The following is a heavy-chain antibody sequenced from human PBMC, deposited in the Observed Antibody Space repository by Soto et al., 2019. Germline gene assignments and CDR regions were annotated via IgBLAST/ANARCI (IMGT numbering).Heavy chain of an antibody. J-gene: IGHJ5*02. D-gene: IGHD3-16*01. Sequence: GASVKVSCKASGYTFTSYGISWVRQAPGQGLERMGWISAYNGNTNYAQKLQGRVTMTTDTSTSTAYMELRSLRSDDTAVFFCARVLGGKGGSGSYPLDPWGQGTLVTVSS. CDR1: GYTFTSYG. CDR3: ARVLGGKGGSGSYPLDP. V-gene: IGHV1-18*01. CDR2: ISAYNGNT.